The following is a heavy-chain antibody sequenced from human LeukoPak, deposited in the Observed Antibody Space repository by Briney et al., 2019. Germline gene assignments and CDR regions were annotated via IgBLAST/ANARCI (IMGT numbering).Heavy chain of an antibody. V-gene: IGHV7-4-1*02. J-gene: IGHJ6*02. CDR3: ATVVAATYYYYGTDV. CDR2: INTNTGNP. D-gene: IGHD2-15*01. CDR1: GYTFTSYA. Sequence: ASVKVSCKASGYTFTSYARNWVRQAPGQGLEWMGWINTNTGNPTYAPGFTGRFVFSLDTSVSTAYLQISSREAEDTAVYYCATVVAATYYYYGTDVWGQRTPVTVS.